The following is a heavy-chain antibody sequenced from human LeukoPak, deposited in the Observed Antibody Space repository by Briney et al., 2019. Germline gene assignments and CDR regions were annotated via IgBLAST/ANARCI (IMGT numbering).Heavy chain of an antibody. CDR3: ARGIGYYDSSGYSFDY. CDR1: GGSFSGYY. Sequence: PSETLSLTCAVYGGSFSGYYWSWIRQPPGKGLGWIGEINHSGSTDYNPSLKSRVTISVDTSKNQFSLKLSSVTAADTAVYYCARGIGYYDSSGYSFDYWGQGTLVTVSS. V-gene: IGHV4-34*01. CDR2: INHSGST. J-gene: IGHJ4*02. D-gene: IGHD3-22*01.